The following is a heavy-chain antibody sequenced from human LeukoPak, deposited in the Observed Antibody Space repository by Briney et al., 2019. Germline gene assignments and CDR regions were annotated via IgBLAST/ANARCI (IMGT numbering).Heavy chain of an antibody. CDR2: IYYGGST. CDR1: GGSVSSGSYY. V-gene: IGHV4-61*01. D-gene: IGHD1-26*01. J-gene: IGHJ4*02. CDR3: ATDQSGIYYIY. Sequence: SETLSLTCTVSGGSVSSGSYYWSRIRQPPGKGLEWIGYIYYGGSTNYNPSLKSRVTISVDTSKNQFSLKLSSVTAADTAVYYCATDQSGIYYIYWGQGTLDTVSS.